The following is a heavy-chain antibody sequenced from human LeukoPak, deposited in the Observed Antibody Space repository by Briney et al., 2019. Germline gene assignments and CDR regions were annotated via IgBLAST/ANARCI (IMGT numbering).Heavy chain of an antibody. J-gene: IGHJ3*01. D-gene: IGHD1/OR15-1a*01. CDR3: ATAIEH. Sequence: GGSLTLLWPLSGLTVGSDEMNWVRQAPGKGPEWVSYISSSGSTIYYADSVKGRFTISRDNAKNSLILQMNSLRGDDTAVYYCATAIEHWGQGTVVTVSS. CDR1: GLTVGSDE. V-gene: IGHV3-48*03. CDR2: ISSSGSTI.